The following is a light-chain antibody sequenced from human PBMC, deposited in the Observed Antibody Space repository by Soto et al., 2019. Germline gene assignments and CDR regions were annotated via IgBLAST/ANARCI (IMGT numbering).Light chain of an antibody. V-gene: IGKV3-20*01. CDR3: QHYDNSLYT. J-gene: IGKJ2*01. CDR1: QSVISTY. Sequence: EIVLTQSPGTLSLSPGERATLSCMASQSVISTYLAWYQQKPGQPPRLLIYAASSRATGIPDRFSGTGSGTDFTLTISRLEPEDFAVYYCQHYDNSLYTFGPGTKLEIK. CDR2: AAS.